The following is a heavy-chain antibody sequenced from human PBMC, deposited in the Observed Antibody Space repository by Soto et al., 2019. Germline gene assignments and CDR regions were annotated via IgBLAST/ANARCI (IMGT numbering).Heavy chain of an antibody. CDR3: ARGFRSGYCSSTSCEDRTHYFDY. Sequence: ASVKVSCQASGYTFSRYAVSWVRQAPGQGLEWMGGIIPIFGTANYAQKFQGRVTITADESTSTAYMELSSLRSEDTAVYYCARGFRSGYCSSTSCEDRTHYFDYWGQGTLVTVSS. CDR1: GYTFSRYA. V-gene: IGHV1-69*13. CDR2: IIPIFGTA. D-gene: IGHD2-2*01. J-gene: IGHJ4*02.